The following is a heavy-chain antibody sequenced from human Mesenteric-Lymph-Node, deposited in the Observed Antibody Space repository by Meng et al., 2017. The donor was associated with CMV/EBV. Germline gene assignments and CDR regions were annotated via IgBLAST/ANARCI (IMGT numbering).Heavy chain of an antibody. J-gene: IGHJ4*02. V-gene: IGHV6-1*01. D-gene: IGHD3-10*01. CDR2: TYYRSKWYI. CDR1: GDSVSSDSAA. Sequence: SCAISGDSVSSDSAAWNWRRQSPSRGLEWLGRTYYRSKWYIDYAVSVKSRININPDTSKNQFSLQLNSVTPEDTAVYYCARDNHSYYGFDYWGQGTLVTVSS. CDR3: ARDNHSYYGFDY.